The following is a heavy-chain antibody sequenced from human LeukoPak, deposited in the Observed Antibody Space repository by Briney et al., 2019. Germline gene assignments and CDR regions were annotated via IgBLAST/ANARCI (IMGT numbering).Heavy chain of an antibody. CDR2: ISYDGSNK. D-gene: IGHD6-19*01. V-gene: IGHV3-30*18. Sequence: GGSLRLSCAASGFTFSSYGMHWVRQAPGKGLEWVAVISYDGSNKYYADSVKGRFTISRGNSKNTLYLQMNSLRAEDTAVYYCAKSVEQWLVNDAFNIWGQGTMVTVSS. CDR1: GFTFSSYG. J-gene: IGHJ3*02. CDR3: AKSVEQWLVNDAFNI.